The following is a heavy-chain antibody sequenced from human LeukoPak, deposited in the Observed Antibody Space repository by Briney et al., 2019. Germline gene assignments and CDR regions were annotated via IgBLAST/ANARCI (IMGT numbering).Heavy chain of an antibody. D-gene: IGHD1-14*01. CDR3: AKPNARRQFFAAPDY. CDR1: GFTFSSYW. J-gene: IGHJ4*02. V-gene: IGHV3-7*03. Sequence: GGSLRLSCAASGFTFSSYWMSWVRQAPGKGLEWVANIKQDGSEKYYVDSVKGRFTISRDNAKNSLYLQMNSLRTEDTALYYCAKPNARRQFFAAPDYWGQGTLVTVSS. CDR2: IKQDGSEK.